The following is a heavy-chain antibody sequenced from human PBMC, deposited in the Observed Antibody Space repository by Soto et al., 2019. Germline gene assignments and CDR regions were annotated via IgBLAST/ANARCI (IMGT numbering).Heavy chain of an antibody. J-gene: IGHJ4*02. Sequence: SETLSLTCTVSGGSISSNYWTWIRQHPGKGLEWIGYVYNSGSTNYNPSLKSRVTISEDTSKSQFSLKVNSMTAADTAVYYCARYRREAVAGYTLDNWGQGILVTVSS. V-gene: IGHV4-59*01. D-gene: IGHD6-13*01. CDR2: VYNSGST. CDR3: ARYRREAVAGYTLDN. CDR1: GGSISSNY.